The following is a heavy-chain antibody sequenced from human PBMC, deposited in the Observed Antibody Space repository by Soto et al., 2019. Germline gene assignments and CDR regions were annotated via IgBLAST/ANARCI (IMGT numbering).Heavy chain of an antibody. Sequence: QVQLQESGPGLVKPSGTLSLTCAVSGDSISSPKWWTWLRQPPGKGLEWIGDLLHSGTTNYNPSPKXXVILLVDKSQNQFSLSLTSVTAADTAIYFCAYSSGWYRHDVWGQGTSVTVSS. J-gene: IGHJ3*01. CDR2: LLHSGTT. V-gene: IGHV4-4*02. D-gene: IGHD6-19*01. CDR1: GDSISSPKW. CDR3: AYSSGWYRHDV.